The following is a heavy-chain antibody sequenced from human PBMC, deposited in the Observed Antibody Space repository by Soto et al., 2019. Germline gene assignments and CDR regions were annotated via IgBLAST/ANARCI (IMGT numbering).Heavy chain of an antibody. V-gene: IGHV3-30*18. CDR1: GFTFGNYG. D-gene: IGHD1-26*01. CDR3: AKGGGSARDFDY. Sequence: GGSLRLSCTGAGFTFGNYGMHWVRQAPGKGLEWVASTSYDGNNKYYADSLKGRFTISRDNSKKMVYLQMTSLGPEDTAVYYCAKGGGSARDFDYWGQGALVTVSS. CDR2: TSYDGNNK. J-gene: IGHJ4*02.